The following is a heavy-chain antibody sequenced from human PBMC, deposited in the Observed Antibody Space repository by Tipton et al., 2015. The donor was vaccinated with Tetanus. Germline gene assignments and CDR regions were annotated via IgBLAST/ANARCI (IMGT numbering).Heavy chain of an antibody. Sequence: QSGPEVKEPGSSVRVSCKASGGTFSNYAINWVRQAPGQGLEWMGGIIPIYGAANYAQKFQGRVTMTADNSMGTAYMDLSSVRSDDTAVYYCTTPARYCSGGSCYLALDYWGQGTLVTVSS. J-gene: IGHJ4*02. CDR3: TTPARYCSGGSCYLALDY. V-gene: IGHV1-69*06. CDR1: GGTFSNYA. CDR2: IIPIYGAA. D-gene: IGHD2-15*01.